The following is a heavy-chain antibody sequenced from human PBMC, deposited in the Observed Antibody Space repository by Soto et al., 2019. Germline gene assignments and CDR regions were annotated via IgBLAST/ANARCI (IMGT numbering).Heavy chain of an antibody. V-gene: IGHV1-69*08. Sequence: QVQLVQSGAEVKKPGSSVKVSCKASGGTFSSYTISWVRQAPGQGLEWMGRIIPILGIANYAQKFQGRVTITADKSTSTAYMELSSLRSDDTAVYYCAREPSYCGGDCYPRYWGQGTLVTVSS. CDR1: GGTFSSYT. CDR2: IIPILGIA. J-gene: IGHJ4*02. CDR3: AREPSYCGGDCYPRY. D-gene: IGHD2-21*02.